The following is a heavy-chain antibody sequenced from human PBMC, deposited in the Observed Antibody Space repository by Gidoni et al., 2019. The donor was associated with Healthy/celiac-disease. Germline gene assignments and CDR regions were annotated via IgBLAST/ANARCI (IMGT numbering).Heavy chain of an antibody. V-gene: IGHV4-31*03. D-gene: IGHD5-12*01. CDR3: ARSRDGYNFPFPFDY. CDR1: GGSISRGGYY. CDR2: IYYSGST. J-gene: IGHJ4*02. Sequence: QVQLQESGPGLVKPSQTLSLTCTVSGGSISRGGYYWSWIRQHPGKGLEWIGYIYYSGSTYYNPSLKSRVTISVDTSKNQFSLKLSSVTAADTAVYYCARSRDGYNFPFPFDYWGQGTLVTVSS.